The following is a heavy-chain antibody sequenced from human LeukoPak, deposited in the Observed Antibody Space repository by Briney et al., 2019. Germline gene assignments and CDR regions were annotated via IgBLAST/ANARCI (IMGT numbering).Heavy chain of an antibody. J-gene: IGHJ6*02. D-gene: IGHD2-21*01. CDR3: ARGDYGMDV. V-gene: IGHV3-74*01. CDR1: GFTFSTYW. CDR2: IKSDGSDT. Sequence: QPGGSLRLSCAASGFTFSTYWMHWVRQAPGKGLVWVSHIKSDGSDTSYADPVKGRFTISRDNAKNTLYLQMNSLRAEDTAVYYCARGDYGMDVWGRGTTVTVSS.